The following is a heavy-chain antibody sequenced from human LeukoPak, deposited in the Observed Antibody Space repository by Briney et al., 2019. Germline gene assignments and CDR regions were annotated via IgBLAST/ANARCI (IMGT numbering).Heavy chain of an antibody. Sequence: GGSLRLSCAASGFTFSSYAMSWVRQAPGKGLEWVSAISGSGGSTYYAGSVKGRFTISRDNSKNTLYLQMNSLRAEDTAVYYCAKRRQDIVVVVAATHYYYYMDVWGKGTTVTVSS. J-gene: IGHJ6*03. CDR2: ISGSGGST. V-gene: IGHV3-23*01. CDR1: GFTFSSYA. CDR3: AKRRQDIVVVVAATHYYYYMDV. D-gene: IGHD2-15*01.